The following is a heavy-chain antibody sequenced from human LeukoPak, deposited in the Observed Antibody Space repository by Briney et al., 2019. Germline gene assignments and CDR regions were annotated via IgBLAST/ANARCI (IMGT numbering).Heavy chain of an antibody. CDR2: IYYSGST. J-gene: IGHJ6*03. CDR3: ARGTYYYDSSGYYLYYYYYMDV. CDR1: GGSISSYY. D-gene: IGHD3-22*01. V-gene: IGHV4-59*01. Sequence: SETLSLTCTVSGGSISSYYWSWIRQPPGKGLEWIGYIYYSGSTNYNPSLKSRVTISVDTSKNQFSLKLSSVTAADTAVYYCARGTYYYDSSGYYLYYYYYMDVGGKGTTVTISS.